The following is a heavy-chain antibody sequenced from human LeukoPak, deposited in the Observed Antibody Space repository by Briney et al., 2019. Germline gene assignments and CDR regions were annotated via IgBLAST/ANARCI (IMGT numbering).Heavy chain of an antibody. Sequence: GASVKVSCKASGYTFASHDIHWVRQATGQGLEWMGWMNIGSGNTGYAEKFQGRVTMTRNTSTTTANMELSSLTSEDTAVYYCVRGSGRGKDSWGQGTLVTVSS. J-gene: IGHJ4*02. CDR2: MNIGSGNT. CDR1: GYTFASHD. D-gene: IGHD1-1*01. CDR3: VRGSGRGKDS. V-gene: IGHV1-8*01.